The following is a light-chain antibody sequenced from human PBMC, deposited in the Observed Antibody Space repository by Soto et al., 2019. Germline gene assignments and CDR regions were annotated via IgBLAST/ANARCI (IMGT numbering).Light chain of an antibody. Sequence: QSVLTQPPSVSGAPGQRVTISCTGSSSNIGAGYDVHWYQQLPGTAPKLLIYGNSNRPSGVPDRFSGSKSGTSASLAITGLQAEHEADYYCQSYDSSLSGSKFGGGTKLTVL. V-gene: IGLV1-40*01. CDR3: QSYDSSLSGSK. CDR2: GNS. CDR1: SSNIGAGYD. J-gene: IGLJ2*01.